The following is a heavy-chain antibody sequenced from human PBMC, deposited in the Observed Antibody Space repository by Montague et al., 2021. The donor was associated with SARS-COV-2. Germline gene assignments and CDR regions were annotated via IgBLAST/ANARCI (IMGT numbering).Heavy chain of an antibody. CDR2: ICDGGAV. CDR3: VRDHPYGGPRGAYDV. Sequence: SETLSLTCTVSGGSITGYYWSWLRRSPGKGLEWIAYICDGGAVNYNPSLGSRVTISTDTSKNQLSLKVNSVTAADTAVYYCVRDHPYGGPRGAYDVWGQGTVVTVPS. V-gene: IGHV4-59*01. D-gene: IGHD4-23*01. J-gene: IGHJ3*01. CDR1: GGSITGYY.